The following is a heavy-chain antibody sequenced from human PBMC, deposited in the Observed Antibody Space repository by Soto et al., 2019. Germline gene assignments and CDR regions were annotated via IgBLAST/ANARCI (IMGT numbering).Heavy chain of an antibody. CDR3: AREIAYDSSRYYYYFDY. J-gene: IGHJ4*02. CDR1: GGSISSSNW. CDR2: IYHSGST. V-gene: IGHV4-4*02. D-gene: IGHD3-22*01. Sequence: PSETLSLTCAVSGGSISSSNWWSWVRQPPGKGLEWIGEIYHSGSTNYNPSLKSRVTISVDKSKNQFSLKLSSVTAADTAVYYCAREIAYDSSRYYYYFDYWGQGTMLTVSS.